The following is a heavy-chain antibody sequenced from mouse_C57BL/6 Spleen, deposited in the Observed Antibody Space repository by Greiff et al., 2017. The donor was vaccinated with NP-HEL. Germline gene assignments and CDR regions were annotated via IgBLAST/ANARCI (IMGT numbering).Heavy chain of an antibody. CDR1: GYAFTNYL. V-gene: IGHV1-54*01. Sequence: VQLVESGAELVRPGTSVKVSCKASGYAFTNYLIEWVKQRPGQGLEWIGVINPGSGGTNYNEKFKGKATLTADKSSSTAYMQLSSLTSEDSAVYFCARGDGYYVGFAYWGQGTLVTVSA. D-gene: IGHD2-3*01. J-gene: IGHJ3*01. CDR3: ARGDGYYVGFAY. CDR2: INPGSGGT.